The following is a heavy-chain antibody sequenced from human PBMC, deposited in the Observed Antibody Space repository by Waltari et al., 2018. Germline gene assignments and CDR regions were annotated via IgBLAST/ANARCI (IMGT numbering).Heavy chain of an antibody. J-gene: IGHJ6*02. V-gene: IGHV4-4*09. Sequence: QVQLQESGPGLVKPSETLSLTCTVSGGSISSYYWSWIRQPPGKGLEWIGYIYTSGSTNYNPSLKSRVTISVDTSKNQFSLKLSSVTAADTAVYYCARHFTHYYYYGMDVWGQGTTVTVSS. D-gene: IGHD3-3*02. CDR3: ARHFTHYYYYGMDV. CDR1: GGSISSYY. CDR2: IYTSGST.